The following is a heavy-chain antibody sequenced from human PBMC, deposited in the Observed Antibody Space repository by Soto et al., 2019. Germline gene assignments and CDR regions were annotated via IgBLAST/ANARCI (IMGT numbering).Heavy chain of an antibody. CDR1: GFTFSSYS. V-gene: IGHV3-21*01. CDR2: ISSSSSYI. D-gene: IGHD6-19*01. Sequence: GGSLRLSCAASGFTFSSYSMNWVRQAPGKGLEWVSSISSSSSYIYYADSVKGRFTISRDNAKNSLYLQMNSLRAEDTAVYYCARDFGGWYGYDAFDIWGQGTMVTVSS. CDR3: ARDFGGWYGYDAFDI. J-gene: IGHJ3*02.